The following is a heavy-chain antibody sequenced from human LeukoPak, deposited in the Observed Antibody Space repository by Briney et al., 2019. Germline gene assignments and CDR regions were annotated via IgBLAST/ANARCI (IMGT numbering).Heavy chain of an antibody. CDR1: GGSISSSSYY. D-gene: IGHD3-22*01. Sequence: SETLSLTCTVSGGSISSSSYYWGWIRQPPGKGLEWIGSIYYSGSTYYNPSLKSRVTISVDTSKNQFSLKLSSVTAADTAVCYCARLISSAYYYYYMDVWGKGTTVTVSS. CDR3: ARLISSAYYYYYMDV. CDR2: IYYSGST. J-gene: IGHJ6*03. V-gene: IGHV4-39*01.